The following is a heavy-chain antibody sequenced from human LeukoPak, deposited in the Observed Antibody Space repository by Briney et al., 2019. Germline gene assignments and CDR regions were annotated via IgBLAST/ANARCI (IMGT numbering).Heavy chain of an antibody. J-gene: IGHJ5*02. CDR3: ARDLGPYYYDVTS. D-gene: IGHD3-22*01. Sequence: RASVKVSCKASGYTFTGYYMHWVRQAPGQGLEWMGWINPNSGGTNYAQKFQGRVTMTRDTSISTAYMELSRLRSDDTAVYYCARDLGPYYYDVTSWGQGTLVTVSS. V-gene: IGHV1-2*02. CDR2: INPNSGGT. CDR1: GYTFTGYY.